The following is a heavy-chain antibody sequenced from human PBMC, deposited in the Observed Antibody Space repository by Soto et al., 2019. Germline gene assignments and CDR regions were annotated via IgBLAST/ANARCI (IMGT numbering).Heavy chain of an antibody. V-gene: IGHV4-30-4*01. CDR3: ARVGSSIAVQPFDY. CDR1: GGSISSGDYY. CDR2: IYYSGST. J-gene: IGHJ4*02. Sequence: SETLSLTSTVSGGSISSGDYYWSWIRQPPGKGLEWIGYIYYSGSTYYNPSLKSRVTISLDTSKNQFSLKLSSVTAADTAVYYCARVGSSIAVQPFDYWGQGTLVTVSS. D-gene: IGHD6-6*01.